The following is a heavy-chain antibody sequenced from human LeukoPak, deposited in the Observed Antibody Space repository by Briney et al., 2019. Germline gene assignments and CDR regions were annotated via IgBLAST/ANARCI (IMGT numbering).Heavy chain of an antibody. CDR1: GFTFSSYW. Sequence: PGGSLRLSCAASGFTFSSYWMSWVRQAPGKGLEWVANIKQDGSEKYYVDSVKGRFTISRDNAKNSLYLQMNSLRAEDTAVYYCARDAPNYDLWSGRGGNDYWGQGTLVTVSS. J-gene: IGHJ4*02. CDR3: ARDAPNYDLWSGRGGNDY. CDR2: IKQDGSEK. D-gene: IGHD3-3*01. V-gene: IGHV3-7*01.